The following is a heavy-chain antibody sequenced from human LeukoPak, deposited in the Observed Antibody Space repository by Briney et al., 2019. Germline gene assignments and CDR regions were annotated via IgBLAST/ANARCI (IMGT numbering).Heavy chain of an antibody. D-gene: IGHD1-26*01. CDR2: ISAYNGNT. CDR1: GYTFTSYG. Sequence: GASVKVSCKASGYTFTSYGIRWVRQAPGQGLEWMGWISAYNGNTNYAQKLQGRVTMTTDTSTSTAYMELRSLRSDDTAVYYCARDGAWGELHPGHYYYYGMDVWGQGTTVTVSS. CDR3: ARDGAWGELHPGHYYYYGMDV. V-gene: IGHV1-18*01. J-gene: IGHJ6*02.